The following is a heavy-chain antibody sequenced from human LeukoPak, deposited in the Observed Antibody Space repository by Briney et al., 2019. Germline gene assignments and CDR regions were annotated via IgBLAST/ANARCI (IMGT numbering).Heavy chain of an antibody. CDR2: ISYDGSNK. J-gene: IGHJ5*02. CDR3: ARWNYDFWSGTNWFDP. Sequence: GRSLRLSCAASGFTFSSYAMHWVRQAPGKGLEWVAVISYDGSNKYYADSVKGRFTISRDNSKNTLYLQMNSLRAEDTAVYYCARWNYDFWSGTNWFDPWGQGTLVTVSS. V-gene: IGHV3-30*04. D-gene: IGHD3-3*01. CDR1: GFTFSSYA.